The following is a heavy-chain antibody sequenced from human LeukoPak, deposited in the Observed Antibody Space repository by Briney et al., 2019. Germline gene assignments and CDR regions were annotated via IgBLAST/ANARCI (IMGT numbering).Heavy chain of an antibody. CDR3: ARAVGATHIDY. CDR1: GFTVSSNY. D-gene: IGHD1-26*01. V-gene: IGHV3-66*01. CDR2: IYSGGST. J-gene: IGHJ4*02. Sequence: PGGSLRLSCAASGFTVSSNYMSWVRQAPGKGLEWVSVIYSGGSTYYADSVKGRFIISRDNSKNTLYLQMNSLRAEDTAVYYCARAVGATHIDYWGQGTLVTVSS.